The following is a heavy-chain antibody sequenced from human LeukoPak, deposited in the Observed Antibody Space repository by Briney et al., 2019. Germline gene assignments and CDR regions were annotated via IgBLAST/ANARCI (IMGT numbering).Heavy chain of an antibody. Sequence: GGSLRLSCAASGCTFSGYAMSWVRQAQGKGLEWVSAISGSGGSTYYADSVKGRFTISRDNSKNTLYLQMNSLRAEDTAVYYCAKYCSSTSGHLYYFDYWGQGTLVTVSS. CDR2: ISGSGGST. V-gene: IGHV3-23*01. D-gene: IGHD2-2*01. CDR3: AKYCSSTSGHLYYFDY. CDR1: GCTFSGYA. J-gene: IGHJ4*02.